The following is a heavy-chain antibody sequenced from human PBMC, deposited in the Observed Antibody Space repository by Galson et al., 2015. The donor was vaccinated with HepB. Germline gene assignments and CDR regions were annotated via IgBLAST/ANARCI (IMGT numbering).Heavy chain of an antibody. CDR1: GFTFSHFG. J-gene: IGHJ4*02. CDR3: ARGFYSSGWYGNFFDY. CDR2: IWNDGSIK. Sequence: SLRLSCATSGFTFSHFGMHWVRQAPGKGLEWVAVIWNDGSIKYYAGSVRGRFTISRDNSKNTLYVQMNSLRADDTAVYYCARGFYSSGWYGNFFDYWGQGTLVTVSS. V-gene: IGHV3-33*01. D-gene: IGHD6-19*01.